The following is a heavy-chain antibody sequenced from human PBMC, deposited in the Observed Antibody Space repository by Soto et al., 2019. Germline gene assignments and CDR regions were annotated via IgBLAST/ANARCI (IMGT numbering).Heavy chain of an antibody. V-gene: IGHV3-49*04. CDR3: TRDLIITMVRGVIGSDYYYYGMDV. J-gene: IGHJ6*02. D-gene: IGHD3-10*01. CDR2: VRSKAYGGTT. CDR1: GFTFGDYA. Sequence: GGSLRLSCTASGFTFGDYAMSWVRQAPCKALEWVGFVRSKAYGGTTEYAASVKGRFTISRDDSKSIAYLQMNSLKTEDTAVYYCTRDLIITMVRGVIGSDYYYYGMDVWGQGTTVTVSS.